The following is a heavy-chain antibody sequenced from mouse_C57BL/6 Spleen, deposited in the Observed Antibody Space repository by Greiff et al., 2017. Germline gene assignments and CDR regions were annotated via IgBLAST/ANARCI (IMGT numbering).Heavy chain of an antibody. Sequence: VQLHQSGAELVRPGTSVKVSCKASGYAFTNYLIEWVKQRPGQGLEWIGVINPGGGGTNYNEKFKGKATLTADKSSSTAYMQLSSLTSEDSAVYFCAREVYYGSSYVGDYWGQGTTLTVSS. V-gene: IGHV1-54*01. CDR3: AREVYYGSSYVGDY. CDR1: GYAFTNYL. J-gene: IGHJ2*01. D-gene: IGHD1-1*01. CDR2: INPGGGGT.